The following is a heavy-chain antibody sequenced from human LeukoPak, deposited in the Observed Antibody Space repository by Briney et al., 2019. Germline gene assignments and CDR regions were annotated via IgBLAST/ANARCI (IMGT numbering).Heavy chain of an antibody. V-gene: IGHV3-33*01. Sequence: GSSLRLSCAASGFTFSSYGMHWVRQAPGKGLEGVAVIWYDGSNKYYADSGKGRFTISRDNSKNTLFLQMNSLRAEDTAVYYCARGDCGGDCYAFDIWGQGTRVTVSP. CDR1: GFTFSSYG. CDR3: ARGDCGGDCYAFDI. CDR2: IWYDGSNK. D-gene: IGHD2-21*02. J-gene: IGHJ3*02.